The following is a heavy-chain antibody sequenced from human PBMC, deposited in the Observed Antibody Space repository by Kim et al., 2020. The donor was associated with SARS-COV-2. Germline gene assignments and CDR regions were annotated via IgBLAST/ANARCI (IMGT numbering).Heavy chain of an antibody. Sequence: KGRFTIARDNSKNTLYLQMNSLRAEDTAVYYCANTDDFWSGYLTIYGMDVWGQGTTVTVSS. V-gene: IGHV3-23*01. CDR3: ANTDDFWSGYLTIYGMDV. J-gene: IGHJ6*02. D-gene: IGHD3-3*01.